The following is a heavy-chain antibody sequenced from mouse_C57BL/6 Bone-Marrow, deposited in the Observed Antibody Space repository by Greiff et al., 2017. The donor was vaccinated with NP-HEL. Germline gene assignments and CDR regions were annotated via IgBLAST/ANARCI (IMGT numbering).Heavy chain of an antibody. V-gene: IGHV2-5*01. D-gene: IGHD2-2*01. CDR2: IWRGGST. CDR1: GFSLTSYG. J-gene: IGHJ4*01. CDR3: APSTMVTTGGMDY. Sequence: VQLQESGPGLVQPSQSLSITCTVSGFSLTSYGVHWVRQSPGKGLEWLGVIWRGGSTDYNAAFMSRLSITKDNSKSQVFFKMNSLQADDTAIYYCAPSTMVTTGGMDYWGQGTSVTVSS.